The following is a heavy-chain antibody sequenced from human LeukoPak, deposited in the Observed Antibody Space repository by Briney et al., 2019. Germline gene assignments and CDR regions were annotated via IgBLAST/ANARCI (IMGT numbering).Heavy chain of an antibody. CDR2: IYYSGST. J-gene: IGHJ4*02. V-gene: IGHV4-59*01. CDR1: GGSISSYH. D-gene: IGHD3-10*01. CDR3: ARDLGSYYGSGFDY. Sequence: PSETLSLTCTVSGGSISSYHWSWIRQPPGKGLEWIGYIYYSGSTNYNPSLKSRVTISVDTSKNQFSLKLSSVTAADTAVYYCARDLGSYYGSGFDYWGQGTLVTVSS.